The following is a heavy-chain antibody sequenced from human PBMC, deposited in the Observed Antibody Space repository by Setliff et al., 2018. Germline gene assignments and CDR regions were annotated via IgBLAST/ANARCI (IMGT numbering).Heavy chain of an antibody. CDR2: INPKSGGT. CDR1: GYSFTDYY. Sequence: GASVKVSCKASGYSFTDYYMHWVRQVPGRGLEWMGWINPKSGGTRYAQKFQGRVTMTWDTSIRTAYMDLRSLTSDDTAVYYCARDPVGTDFGFSNYMDVWGKGTTVTVS. J-gene: IGHJ6*03. CDR3: ARDPVGTDFGFSNYMDV. D-gene: IGHD1-26*01. V-gene: IGHV1-2*02.